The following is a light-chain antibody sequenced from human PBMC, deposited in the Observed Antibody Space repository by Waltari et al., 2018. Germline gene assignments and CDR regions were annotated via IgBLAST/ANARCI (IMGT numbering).Light chain of an antibody. V-gene: IGLV4-69*01. CDR3: QTGGHGTWV. CDR1: SGHSSNV. Sequence: QLVLTQSPSASASLGASVKLTCTLSSGHSSNVIAWLQQRPEKGPRYLMKVNSDGSHRKGDEMPDRFSGSSCGGERYLTISNLQSGDEADYFCQTGGHGTWVFGGGTTLTVL. J-gene: IGLJ3*02. CDR2: VNSDGSH.